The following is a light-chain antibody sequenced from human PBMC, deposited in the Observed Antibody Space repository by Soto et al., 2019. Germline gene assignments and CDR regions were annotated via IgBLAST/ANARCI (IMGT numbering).Light chain of an antibody. CDR2: DAS. CDR1: QGISTW. Sequence: DIQVTQSPSTLPASIGDRVSITCRASQGISTWVAWYQQKPGRPPKLLIYDASSLQNGVPSRFSGSGSGTEFTLTISSLQPDDFATYYCQQYNSYSRTFGQGTKVDIK. V-gene: IGKV1-5*01. J-gene: IGKJ1*01. CDR3: QQYNSYSRT.